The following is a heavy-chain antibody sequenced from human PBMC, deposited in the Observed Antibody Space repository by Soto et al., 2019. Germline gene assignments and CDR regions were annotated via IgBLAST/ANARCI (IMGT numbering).Heavy chain of an antibody. V-gene: IGHV1-18*04. CDR2: ISAYNGNA. D-gene: IGHD3-10*01. J-gene: IGHJ6*02. CDR3: ARDSLVLWFGPYGMDV. Sequence: ASVKVSCKASGYTFTSYGISWVRQAPGQGLEWMGWISAYNGNANYAQKLQGRVTMTTDTSASTAYMELRSLRSDDTAVYYCARDSLVLWFGPYGMDVWGQGTTVTVSS. CDR1: GYTFTSYG.